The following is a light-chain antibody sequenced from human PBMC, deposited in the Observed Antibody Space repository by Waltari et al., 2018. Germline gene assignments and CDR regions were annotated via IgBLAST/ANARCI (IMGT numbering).Light chain of an antibody. J-gene: IGKJ2*01. Sequence: CRASQTLRNDLAWYQQKPGQPPRLLIYGASTRATGVPDRFSGSGSGTDFTLTIHSVQSEDFAIYYCQQYHNWPPIAKYTFGQGTKVEIK. V-gene: IGKV3-15*01. CDR3: QQYHNWPPIAKYT. CDR2: GAS. CDR1: QTLRND.